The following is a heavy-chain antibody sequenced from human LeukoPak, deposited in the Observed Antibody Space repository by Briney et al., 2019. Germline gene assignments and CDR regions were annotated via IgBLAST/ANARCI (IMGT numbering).Heavy chain of an antibody. D-gene: IGHD5-12*01. CDR3: VRDSEGSGRVRFDP. Sequence: PGRSLRLSCAASGFTFSSYXXXXXXQAPGKGLEXXXXXSYHVSNKYYADSVKGRFTISRDNSKNTLYLQMNSLRVEDTAVYYCVRDSEGSGRVRFDPWGQGSLVTVSS. J-gene: IGHJ5*02. V-gene: IGHV3-30*03. CDR1: GFTFSSYX. CDR2: XSYHVSNK.